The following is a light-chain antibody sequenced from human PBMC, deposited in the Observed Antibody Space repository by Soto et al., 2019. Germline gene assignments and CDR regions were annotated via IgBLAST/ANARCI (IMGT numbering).Light chain of an antibody. CDR1: QGISSY. V-gene: IGKV1-9*01. J-gene: IGKJ1*01. CDR3: QQYKSYWT. Sequence: IQLTQPPSSLSASVGDTVTITCRASQGISSYLAWYQQKPGKAPKLLIYAASTLQSGVPSKFSGSGSGTDFTLTISSLQPDDFATYYCQQYKSYWTFGQGTKVDI. CDR2: AAS.